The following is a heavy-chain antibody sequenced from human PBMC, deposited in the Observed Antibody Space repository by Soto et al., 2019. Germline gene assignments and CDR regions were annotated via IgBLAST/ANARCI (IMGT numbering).Heavy chain of an antibody. CDR2: ISYDGSNK. D-gene: IGHD3-22*01. Sequence: GGSLRLSCAASGFTFSSYAMHWVRQAPGKGLEWVAVISYDGSNKYYADSVKGRFTISRDNSKNTLYLQMNSLRAEDTAVYYCARDWNYYDSSGYWPYWGQGTLVTVSS. J-gene: IGHJ4*02. CDR1: GFTFSSYA. CDR3: ARDWNYYDSSGYWPY. V-gene: IGHV3-30-3*01.